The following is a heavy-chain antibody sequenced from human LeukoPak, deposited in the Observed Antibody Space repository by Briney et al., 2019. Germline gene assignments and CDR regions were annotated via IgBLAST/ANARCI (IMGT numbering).Heavy chain of an antibody. J-gene: IGHJ5*02. V-gene: IGHV1-18*01. Sequence: ASVKVSCKASGYTFTTYDITWVRQAPGQGLEWMGWVSGYNGDTNYAQKLQGRVTMTTDTSTNTAYMELRSLRSDDTAVYCCARNLVAAGFHWFDPWRQGTLVTVSS. CDR1: GYTFTTYD. D-gene: IGHD6-13*01. CDR3: ARNLVAAGFHWFDP. CDR2: VSGYNGDT.